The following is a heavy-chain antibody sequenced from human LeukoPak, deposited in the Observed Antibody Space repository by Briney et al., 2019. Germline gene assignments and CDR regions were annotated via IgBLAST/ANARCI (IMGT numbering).Heavy chain of an antibody. CDR2: IYTSGST. CDR1: GGSISSGSYY. V-gene: IGHV4-61*02. D-gene: IGHD6-13*01. Sequence: SETLSLTCTVSGGSISSGSYYWSWIRQPAGKGLEWIGRIYTSGSTNYNPSLKSRVTISVDTSKNQFSLKLSSVTAADTAVYYCARGPGIAAAGRVWFDPWGQGTLVTVSS. CDR3: ARGPGIAAAGRVWFDP. J-gene: IGHJ5*02.